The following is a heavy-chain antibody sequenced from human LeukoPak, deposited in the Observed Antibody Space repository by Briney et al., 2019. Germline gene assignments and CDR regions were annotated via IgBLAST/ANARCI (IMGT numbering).Heavy chain of an antibody. D-gene: IGHD2-2*01. J-gene: IGHJ4*02. CDR1: GYTFVNYG. CDR3: ARDRAGFCTTTSCDPSDY. Sequence: ASVKVSCKASGYTFVNYGIRWVRQAPGQGLEWMGWINTDRGHTKYAPEFQGRITMTTDTSTTTAYMELRSLRSNDTAVYYCARDRAGFCTTTSCDPSDYWGQGTLVIVSS. CDR2: INTDRGHT. V-gene: IGHV1-18*01.